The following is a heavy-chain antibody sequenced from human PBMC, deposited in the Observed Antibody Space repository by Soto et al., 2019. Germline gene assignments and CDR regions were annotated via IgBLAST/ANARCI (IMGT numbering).Heavy chain of an antibody. CDR3: ARLPTIAALYIDY. D-gene: IGHD6-13*01. CDR2: IDPTDSYT. Sequence: GESLKISCKGSGYSFTSYWITGVRQMPGKGLEWMGRIDPTDSYTNYSPSFQGHVTISADKSISTAYLQWSSLKASDTAMYYCARLPTIAALYIDYWGQGTLVTVSS. CDR1: GYSFTSYW. V-gene: IGHV5-10-1*01. J-gene: IGHJ4*02.